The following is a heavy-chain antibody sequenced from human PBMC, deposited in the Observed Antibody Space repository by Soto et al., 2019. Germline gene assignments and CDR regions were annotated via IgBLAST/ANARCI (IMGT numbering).Heavy chain of an antibody. CDR3: AAQATGYFVPFDS. D-gene: IGHD3-22*01. Sequence: EVQLLESGGGLVQPGGSLRLSCAASGFSFSTCAVSWVRQAPGKGLEWVSSISASGDTTHYAESVRGRFTISRDNSRNTLHLQMSSLTAEDTAIYSCAAQATGYFVPFDSWGRGTLVTVSS. V-gene: IGHV3-23*01. J-gene: IGHJ4*02. CDR1: GFSFSTCA. CDR2: ISASGDTT.